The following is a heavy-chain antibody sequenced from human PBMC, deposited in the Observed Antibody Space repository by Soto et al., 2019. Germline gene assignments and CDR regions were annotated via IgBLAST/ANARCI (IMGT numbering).Heavy chain of an antibody. CDR1: GYTFTSYG. V-gene: IGHV1-18*01. Sequence: QVQLVQSGAEIKKPGASVKVSCKASGYTFTSYGISWVRQAPGQGLEWMGWISAYNAHTDYAQKLQGRVTMTTDTSTSTAYMELRSLRSDDTAVYYCARTGRGYYTVYFDYWGQGTLVTVSS. J-gene: IGHJ4*02. D-gene: IGHD3-3*01. CDR3: ARTGRGYYTVYFDY. CDR2: ISAYNAHT.